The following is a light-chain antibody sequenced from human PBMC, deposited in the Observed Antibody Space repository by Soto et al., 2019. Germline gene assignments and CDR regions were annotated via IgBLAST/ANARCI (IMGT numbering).Light chain of an antibody. V-gene: IGKV3-20*01. Sequence: EIVLTQSPGTLSLSPGERATLSCRASQSVSSSYLAWYQQKPGQAPRLLIYGASSRATGIPDRFSGSGSGTDFTLTISRVEPEDFAVYYCQQYGSSPVSTFGQGTKLEIK. CDR2: GAS. CDR1: QSVSSSY. CDR3: QQYGSSPVST. J-gene: IGKJ2*01.